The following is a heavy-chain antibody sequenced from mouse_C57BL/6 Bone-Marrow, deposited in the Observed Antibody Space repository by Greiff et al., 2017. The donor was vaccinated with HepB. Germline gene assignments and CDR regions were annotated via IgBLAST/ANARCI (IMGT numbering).Heavy chain of an antibody. CDR2: INPSNGGT. CDR3: ARFKLYYDYDEGPLGY. D-gene: IGHD2-4*01. CDR1: GYTFTSYW. Sequence: QVQLQQSGTELVKPGASVKLSCKASGYTFTSYWMHWVKQRPGQGLEWIGNINPSNGGTNYNEKFKSKATLTVDKSSSTAYMQLSSLTSEDSAVYYCARFKLYYDYDEGPLGYWGQGTSVTVSS. J-gene: IGHJ4*01. V-gene: IGHV1-53*01.